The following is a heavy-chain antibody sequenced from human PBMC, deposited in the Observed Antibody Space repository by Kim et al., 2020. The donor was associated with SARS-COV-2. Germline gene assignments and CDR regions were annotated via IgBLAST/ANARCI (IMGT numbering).Heavy chain of an antibody. Sequence: AQKFQGRVTMTRNTSISTAYMELNSLTSEDTAVYYCARERTFSIFRAGFDPWGQGTLVTVSS. CDR3: ARERTFSIFRAGFDP. D-gene: IGHD3-3*02. J-gene: IGHJ5*02. V-gene: IGHV1-8*01.